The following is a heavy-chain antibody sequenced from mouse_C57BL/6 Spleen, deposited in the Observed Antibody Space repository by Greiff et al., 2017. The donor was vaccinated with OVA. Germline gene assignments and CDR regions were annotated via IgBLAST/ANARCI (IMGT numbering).Heavy chain of an antibody. Sequence: EVKLQQSGPELVKPGASVKISCKASGYTFTDYYMNWVKQSHGKSLEWIGDINPNNGGTSYNQKFKGKATLTVDKSSSTAYMELRSLTSEDSAVYYCASLRGYFDYWGQGTTLTVSS. D-gene: IGHD1-1*01. CDR1: GYTFTDYY. CDR3: ASLRGYFDY. V-gene: IGHV1-26*01. CDR2: INPNNGGT. J-gene: IGHJ2*01.